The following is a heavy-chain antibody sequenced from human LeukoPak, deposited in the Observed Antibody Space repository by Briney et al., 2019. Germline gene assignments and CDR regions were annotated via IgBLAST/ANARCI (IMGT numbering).Heavy chain of an antibody. D-gene: IGHD5-24*01. CDR2: IWYDGSNK. CDR1: GFTFSSYG. Sequence: PGRSLRLSCAASGFTFSSYGMHWVRPAPGKGLEWVAVIWYDGSNKYYADSVKGRFTISRDNSKNTLYLQMNSLRAEDTAVYYCARDYNSYYYGMDVWGQGTTVTVSS. CDR3: ARDYNSYYYGMDV. V-gene: IGHV3-33*01. J-gene: IGHJ6*02.